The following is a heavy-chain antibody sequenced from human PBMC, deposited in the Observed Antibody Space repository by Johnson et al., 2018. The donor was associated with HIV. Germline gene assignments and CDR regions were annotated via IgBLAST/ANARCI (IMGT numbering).Heavy chain of an antibody. Sequence: QVQLVESGGGVVQPGRSLRLSCAVSGFTLSSYVMHWVRQAPGKGLEWVAVMSYDGSDKYYADSVKGRFTISRDNSKNTLYLQMNSLRAEDTAVYFCARGYCTSSSHCDAFDLWCQGTMVTISS. CDR3: ARGYCTSSSHCDAFDL. J-gene: IGHJ3*01. CDR2: MSYDGSDK. D-gene: IGHD2-2*01. V-gene: IGHV3-30*04. CDR1: GFTLSSYV.